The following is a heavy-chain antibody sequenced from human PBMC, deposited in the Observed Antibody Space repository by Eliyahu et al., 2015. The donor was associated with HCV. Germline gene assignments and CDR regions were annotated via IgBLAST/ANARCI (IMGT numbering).Heavy chain of an antibody. CDR2: IYYGGTT. CDR3: ARENGRGYGAFDY. D-gene: IGHD5-18*01. V-gene: IGHV4-31*03. CDR1: GDSMNSGVYY. J-gene: IGHJ4*02. Sequence: QVQLQESGPGLVKPSQTLFLTCTVSGDSMNSGVYYWSWIRQVPGKGLEWLGYIYYGGTTFYNPSLESRASISQDTSKNQFYLELTSMTAADSAVYFCARENGRGYGAFDYWGQGTLVTVSS.